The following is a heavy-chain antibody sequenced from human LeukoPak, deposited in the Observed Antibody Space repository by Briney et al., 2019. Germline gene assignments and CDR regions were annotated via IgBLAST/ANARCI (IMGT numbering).Heavy chain of an antibody. Sequence: PGGSLRLSCAASGFTFSSYAMHWVRQAPGKGLEWVAVISYDGSNKYYADSVKGRFTISRDNSKNTLYLRMNSLRAEDTAVYYCAREDIVVVPAAEPSVDYWGQGTLVTVSS. CDR1: GFTFSSYA. J-gene: IGHJ4*02. CDR3: AREDIVVVPAAEPSVDY. D-gene: IGHD2-2*01. CDR2: ISYDGSNK. V-gene: IGHV3-30-3*01.